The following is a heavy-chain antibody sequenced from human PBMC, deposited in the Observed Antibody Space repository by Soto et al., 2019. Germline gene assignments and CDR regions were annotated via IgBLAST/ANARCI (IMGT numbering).Heavy chain of an antibody. CDR1: GFTFSSYW. J-gene: IGHJ3*02. CDR3: ARDWSTGDSSGYDAFDI. CDR2: IKQDGSEK. D-gene: IGHD3-22*01. Sequence: EVQLVESGGGLVQPGGSLRLSCAASGFTFSSYWMSWVRQAPGKGLEWVANIKQDGSEKYYVDSVKGRFTISRDNAKNSLYLQMNSLRAEDTAVYYCARDWSTGDSSGYDAFDIWGQGTMVTVSS. V-gene: IGHV3-7*01.